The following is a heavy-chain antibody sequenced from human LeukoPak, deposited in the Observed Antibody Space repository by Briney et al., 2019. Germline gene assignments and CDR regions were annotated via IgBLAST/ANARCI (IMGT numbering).Heavy chain of an antibody. CDR3: ARDGTYYDYVWGSYRVHDY. J-gene: IGHJ4*02. CDR2: ISSSGSTI. V-gene: IGHV3-11*01. CDR1: GFTFSDYY. Sequence: GGSLRLSCAASGFTFSDYYMSWIRQAPGKGLGWVSYISSSGSTIYYADSVKGRFTISRDNAKNSLYLQMNSLRAEDTAVYYCARDGTYYDYVWGSYRVHDYWGQGTLVTVSS. D-gene: IGHD3-16*02.